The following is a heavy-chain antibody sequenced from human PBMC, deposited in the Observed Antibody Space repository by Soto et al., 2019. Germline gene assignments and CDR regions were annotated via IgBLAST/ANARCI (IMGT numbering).Heavy chain of an antibody. CDR2: IYWDDTE. V-gene: IGHV2-5*02. Sequence: QISLKESGPTLVQPTQTLTLTCTFSGFSLTSNGVGVGWIRQPPGKALEWLALIYWDDTERYSPSLKTRLTITKDTSKNQVVLTMTYMDPVDTATYYCAHEAYGSDNWYDPWGQGTLVTVSS. D-gene: IGHD2-8*01. CDR3: AHEAYGSDNWYDP. CDR1: GFSLTSNGVG. J-gene: IGHJ5*02.